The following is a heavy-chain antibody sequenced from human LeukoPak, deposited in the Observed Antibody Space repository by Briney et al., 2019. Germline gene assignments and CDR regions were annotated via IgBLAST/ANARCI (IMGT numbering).Heavy chain of an antibody. Sequence: GGSLRLSCAASGFTFSSYWMSWVRQAPGKGLEWVANIKQDGSEKYYVDSGKGRFTISRDNAKNSLYLQMNSLRAEDTAVYYCAREGNGMGWYRDDYYYGMDVWGQGTTVTVSS. CDR3: AREGNGMGWYRDDYYYGMDV. CDR2: IKQDGSEK. D-gene: IGHD6-19*01. V-gene: IGHV3-7*03. J-gene: IGHJ6*02. CDR1: GFTFSSYW.